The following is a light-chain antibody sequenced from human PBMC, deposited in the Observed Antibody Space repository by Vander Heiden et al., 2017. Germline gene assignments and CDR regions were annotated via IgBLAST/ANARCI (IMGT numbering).Light chain of an antibody. CDR3: ASWDSSLSGVV. V-gene: IGLV1-51*02. CDR1: SSNIANNY. J-gene: IGLJ2*01. Sequence: QSVLTQPPSVSAAPGQKVTISCSGSSSNIANNYVSWYQHLPGTAPKLLIYENNKRPSGIPDRFSGSKSGASATLGITGLQTGDEADYYCASWDSSLSGVVFGGGTKL. CDR2: ENN.